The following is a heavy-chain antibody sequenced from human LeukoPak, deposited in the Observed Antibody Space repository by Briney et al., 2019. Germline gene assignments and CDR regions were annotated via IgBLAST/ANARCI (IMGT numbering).Heavy chain of an antibody. CDR1: GSTFSNYW. CDR2: IKQDRSEK. CDR3: GRRSVAYSYDSSGYSPVYYFDY. D-gene: IGHD3-22*01. V-gene: IGHV3-7*01. J-gene: IGHJ4*02. Sequence: GGSLRLSCAASGSTFSNYWMSWVRQAPGKGLEWVANIKQDRSEKYYVDSVKGRFTISRDNAKNSLYLQMNSLRAEDTAVYYCGRRSVAYSYDSSGYSPVYYFDYWGQGTLVTVSS.